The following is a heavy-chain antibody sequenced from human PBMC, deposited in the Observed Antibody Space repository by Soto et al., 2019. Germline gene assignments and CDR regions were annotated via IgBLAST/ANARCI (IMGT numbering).Heavy chain of an antibody. CDR1: SGSISSSY. CDR3: ARGTVAEIPYYYYMDV. J-gene: IGHJ6*03. Sequence: SETLSLTCTVSSGSISSSYWSWIRQPPGKGLEWIGYIYYSGSTNYNPSLKSRVTISVDTSKNQFSLKLSSVTAADTAVYYCARGTVAEIPYYYYMDVWGKGTTVTVSS. D-gene: IGHD6-19*01. CDR2: IYYSGST. V-gene: IGHV4-59*01.